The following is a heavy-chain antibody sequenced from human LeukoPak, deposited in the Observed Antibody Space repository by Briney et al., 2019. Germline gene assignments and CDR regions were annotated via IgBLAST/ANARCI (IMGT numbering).Heavy chain of an antibody. Sequence: KPSKTLSLTCTVSGGSITNYYWSWIRQAPGKGLEWVGSIYYSGSTNYNPSLKSRVTISVDTSKNQFSLKLSSVTAADTAVYYCSRHDAGKWLLYFDHWGRGTLVTVSS. J-gene: IGHJ4*02. D-gene: IGHD6-19*01. CDR2: IYYSGST. CDR1: GGSITNYY. CDR3: SRHDAGKWLLYFDH. V-gene: IGHV4-59*08.